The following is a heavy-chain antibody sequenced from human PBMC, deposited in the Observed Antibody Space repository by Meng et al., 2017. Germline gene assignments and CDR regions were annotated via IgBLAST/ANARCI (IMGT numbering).Heavy chain of an antibody. CDR1: GYTLTSYA. J-gene: IGHJ4*02. V-gene: IGHV7-4-1*02. Sequence: QGQVWQSGSELRKPGAPVKVSFKASGYTLTSYAINWLRQAPGQGLQWMGWIDTKTGNPTYVPGFTGRLVFSLDTSVSTAYLQISGLKADDTAVYYCTRDGYSDCSRTSCFDSWGQGTLVTVSS. D-gene: IGHD2-2*01. CDR2: IDTKTGNP. CDR3: TRDGYSDCSRTSCFDS.